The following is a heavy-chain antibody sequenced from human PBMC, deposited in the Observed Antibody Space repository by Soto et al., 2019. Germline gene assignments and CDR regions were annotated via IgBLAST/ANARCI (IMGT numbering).Heavy chain of an antibody. Sequence: SETLSLTCSVSGGSIDSSDFYWVWVRQPPGEGLEWIGSTYYRRNTYYNSSLRSRVTISVDTSKNQYSLRLSYVTAADKDGNYCASGSSSSWFIAVHHDAFDIWGQGTMVTVSS. V-gene: IGHV4-39*01. D-gene: IGHD6-13*01. J-gene: IGHJ3*02. CDR1: GGSIDSSDFY. CDR2: TYYRRNT. CDR3: ASGSSSSWFIAVHHDAFDI.